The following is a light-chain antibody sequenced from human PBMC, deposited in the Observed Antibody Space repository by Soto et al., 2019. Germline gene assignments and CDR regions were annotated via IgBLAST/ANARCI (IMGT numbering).Light chain of an antibody. CDR1: QAINNY. V-gene: IGKV1-27*01. Sequence: DIQMTQSPSSLSASVGDRVTITCRASQAINNYLAWYQQKPGQLPKLLIQAASTLQSGDPSRFSGSKSGTEFTLAISGLQPEDVATYYCQKYNSAPFTFGPGTKVAIK. CDR3: QKYNSAPFT. J-gene: IGKJ3*01. CDR2: AAS.